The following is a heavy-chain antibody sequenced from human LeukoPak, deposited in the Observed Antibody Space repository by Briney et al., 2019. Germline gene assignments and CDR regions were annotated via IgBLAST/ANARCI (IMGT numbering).Heavy chain of an antibody. CDR3: ARGMDIAAAAPRLRFDP. D-gene: IGHD6-13*01. J-gene: IGHJ5*02. CDR1: GFTFSSYS. CDR2: ISSSGTI. Sequence: PGGSLRLSCAASGFTFSSYSMNWVRQAPGKGLEWVSYISSSGTIYYADSVKGRFTISRDNAKNSLYLQMNSLRAEDTAVYYCARGMDIAAAAPRLRFDPWGQGTLVTVSS. V-gene: IGHV3-48*01.